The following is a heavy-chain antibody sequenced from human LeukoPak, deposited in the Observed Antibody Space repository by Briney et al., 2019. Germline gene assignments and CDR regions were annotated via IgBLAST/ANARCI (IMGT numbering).Heavy chain of an antibody. D-gene: IGHD6-13*01. CDR2: ISAYNGNT. CDR1: GYTFTSYG. V-gene: IGHV1-18*01. J-gene: IGHJ5*02. CDR3: ARDKGSSSLFDP. Sequence: GASVKVSCKAPGYTFTSYGISWVRQAPGQGLEWMGWISAYNGNTNYAQKFQGRVTITADKSTSTAYMELSSLRSEDTAVYYCARDKGSSSLFDPWGQGTLVTVSS.